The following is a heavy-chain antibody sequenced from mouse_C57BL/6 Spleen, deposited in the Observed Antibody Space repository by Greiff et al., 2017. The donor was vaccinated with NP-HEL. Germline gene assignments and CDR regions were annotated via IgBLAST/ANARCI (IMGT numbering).Heavy chain of an antibody. J-gene: IGHJ3*01. CDR2: IDPSDSET. Sequence: QVQLQQSGAELVRPGSSVKLSCKASGYTFTSYWMHWVKQRPIQGLEWIGNIDPSDSETHYNQKFKDKATLTVDKSSSTAYMQLSSLTSEDSAVYYCARGSSGYAAWFAYWGQGTLVTVSA. CDR1: GYTFTSYW. CDR3: ARGSSGYAAWFAY. V-gene: IGHV1-52*01. D-gene: IGHD3-2*02.